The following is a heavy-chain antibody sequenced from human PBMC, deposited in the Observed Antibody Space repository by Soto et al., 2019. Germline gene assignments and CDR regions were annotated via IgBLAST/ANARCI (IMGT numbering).Heavy chain of an antibody. CDR1: GGTFSSSA. D-gene: IGHD1-26*01. CDR3: ARERPGRGEEV. Sequence: QVQLVQSGAEVKKPGSSVKVSCKASGGTFSSSAISWVRQAPGQGLEWMGAIIPVFGTAHYAQKFQGRVTSTADKPTSTAYMELSRLRSEDTAVSYCARERPGRGEEVWGPGHTVTVSS. J-gene: IGHJ6*02. V-gene: IGHV1-69*06. CDR2: IIPVFGTA.